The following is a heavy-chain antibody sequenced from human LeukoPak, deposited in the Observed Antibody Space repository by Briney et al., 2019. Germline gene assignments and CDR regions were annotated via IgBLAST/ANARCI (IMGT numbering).Heavy chain of an antibody. Sequence: SETLSLTCAVYGGSFSGYYWSWIRQPPGKGLEWIGEINHSGSTNYNPSLKSRVTISVDTSKNQFSLKLSSVTAADTAVYYCARLSSSGNLDYWGQGTLVTVSS. J-gene: IGHJ4*02. V-gene: IGHV4-34*01. D-gene: IGHD6-6*01. CDR2: INHSGST. CDR3: ARLSSSGNLDY. CDR1: GGSFSGYY.